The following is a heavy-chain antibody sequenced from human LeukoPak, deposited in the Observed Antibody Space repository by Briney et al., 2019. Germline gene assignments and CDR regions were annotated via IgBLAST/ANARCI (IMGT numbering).Heavy chain of an antibody. J-gene: IGHJ4*02. CDR2: IYTSGST. Sequence: SETLSLTCTVSGGSTSSYYWSWIRQPAGKGLEWIGRIYTSGSTNYNPSLKSRVTMSVDTSKNQFSLKLSSVTAADTAVYYCARDARGITMVRGAQGPYYFDYWGQGTLVTVSS. V-gene: IGHV4-4*07. CDR3: ARDARGITMVRGAQGPYYFDY. D-gene: IGHD3-10*01. CDR1: GGSTSSYY.